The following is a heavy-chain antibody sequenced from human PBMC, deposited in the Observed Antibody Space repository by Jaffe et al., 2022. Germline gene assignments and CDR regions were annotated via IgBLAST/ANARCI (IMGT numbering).Heavy chain of an antibody. J-gene: IGHJ5*02. CDR3: AREGGSSGWGWFDP. Sequence: QVTLKESGPALVKPTQTLTLTCTFSGFSLSTSGMRASWIRQPPGKALEWLARIDWDDDKFYSTSLKTRLTISKDTSKNQVVLTMTNMDPVDTATYYCAREGGSSGWGWFDPWGQGTLVTVSS. CDR2: IDWDDDK. CDR1: GFSLSTSGMR. D-gene: IGHD6-19*01. V-gene: IGHV2-70*04.